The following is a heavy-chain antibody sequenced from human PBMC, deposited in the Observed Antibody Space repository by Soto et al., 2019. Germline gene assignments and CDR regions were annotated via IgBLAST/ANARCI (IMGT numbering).Heavy chain of an antibody. J-gene: IGHJ4*02. CDR3: ARARYYDWCFDL. CDR1: GDSVTTYY. CDR2: VYYTGIT. Sequence: SETLSLTCTVSGDSVTTYYWSWIRQPPGKGLEYIGYVYYTGITNLNPSLQSRVTISVDRSKAQFYLTLTSVTAADTAVYFCARARYYDWCFDLWGLGTPVTVSS. V-gene: IGHV4-59*02. D-gene: IGHD3-9*01.